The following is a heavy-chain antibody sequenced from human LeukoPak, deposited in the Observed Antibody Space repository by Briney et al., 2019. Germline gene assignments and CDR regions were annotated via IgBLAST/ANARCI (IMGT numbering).Heavy chain of an antibody. CDR2: VYNTGNT. D-gene: IGHD3-3*01. Sequence: PSETLSLTCTVSGGSVTSYYWNWIRQPAGKGLEWIGRVYNTGNTWDNPSLRGRVFISIDTSKNHFSLKLSSVTAADTAVYYCARDFRGGYDFWNGYYTPYYFDYWGQGTLVSVSP. J-gene: IGHJ4*02. V-gene: IGHV4-4*07. CDR1: GGSVTSYY. CDR3: ARDFRGGYDFWNGYYTPYYFDY.